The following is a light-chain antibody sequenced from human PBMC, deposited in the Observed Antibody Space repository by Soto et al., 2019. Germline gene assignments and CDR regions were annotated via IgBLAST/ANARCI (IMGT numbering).Light chain of an antibody. V-gene: IGLV6-57*04. CDR2: QDH. CDR1: SGSIASNY. J-gene: IGLJ2*01. Sequence: FMLTQPHSVSESPGKTVTISCTRSSGSIASNYVQWYQQRPGSAPTTVIYQDHQRPSGVPDRFSGSIDSSSNSASLTISGLKTEDEADYYCQSYDSSNYVVFGGGTKLTVL. CDR3: QSYDSSNYVV.